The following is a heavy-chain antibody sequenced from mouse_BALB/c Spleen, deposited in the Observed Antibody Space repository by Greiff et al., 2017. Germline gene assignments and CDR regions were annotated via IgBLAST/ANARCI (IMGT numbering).Heavy chain of an antibody. CDR3: TSAYYGNYEDY. V-gene: IGHV6-6*02. J-gene: IGHJ2*01. Sequence: EVKLEESGGGLVQPGGSMKLSCVASGFTFSNYWMNWVRQSPEKGLEWVAEIRLKSNNYATHYAESVKGRFTISRDDSKSSVYLQMNNLRAEDTGIYYCTSAYYGNYEDYWGQGTTLTVSS. D-gene: IGHD2-10*01. CDR1: GFTFSNYW. CDR2: IRLKSNNYAT.